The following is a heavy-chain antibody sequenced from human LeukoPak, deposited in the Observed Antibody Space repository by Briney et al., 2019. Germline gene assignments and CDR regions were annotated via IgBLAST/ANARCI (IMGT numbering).Heavy chain of an antibody. CDR2: INHSGST. D-gene: IGHD2-21*01. Sequence: SETLSLTCAVYGGSFSGYYWSWIRQPPGKGLEWIGEINHSGSTNYNPSLKSRVTISVDTSKNLFSLKLRSVTAADTAVYYCARRGSCGGDCFDYWGQGTLVTVSS. J-gene: IGHJ4*02. CDR1: GGSFSGYY. V-gene: IGHV4-34*01. CDR3: ARRGSCGGDCFDY.